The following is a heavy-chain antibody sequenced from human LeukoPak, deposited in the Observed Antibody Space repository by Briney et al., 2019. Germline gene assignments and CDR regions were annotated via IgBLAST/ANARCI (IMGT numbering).Heavy chain of an antibody. D-gene: IGHD2-8*01. J-gene: IGHJ4*02. CDR2: IYPGDSDT. CDR3: ARCTAVQRDFDY. Sequence: GESLQISCQGSGYSFTSYWIGWVRQMPGKGLEWMGIIYPGDSDTRYSPSFQGQVTISADKSIGTAYLQWSSLKASDTAMYYCARCTAVQRDFDYWGQGTLVTVSS. V-gene: IGHV5-51*01. CDR1: GYSFTSYW.